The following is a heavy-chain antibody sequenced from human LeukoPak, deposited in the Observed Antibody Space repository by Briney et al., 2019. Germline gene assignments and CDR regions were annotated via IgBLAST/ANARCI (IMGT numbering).Heavy chain of an antibody. D-gene: IGHD3-10*01. CDR2: IWYDGSNK. Sequence: GGSLRLSCAASGFTFSNYGMHWVRQAPGKGLEWVAVIWYDGSNKYYADSVKGRFTISRDNSKSTLYLQMNSLRIEDTAVYYCGRGSVGFGELNYWGQGTLVTVSS. V-gene: IGHV3-33*01. CDR3: GRGSVGFGELNY. J-gene: IGHJ4*02. CDR1: GFTFSNYG.